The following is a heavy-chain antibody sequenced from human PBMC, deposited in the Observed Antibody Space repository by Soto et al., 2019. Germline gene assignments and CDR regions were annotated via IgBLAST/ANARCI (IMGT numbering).Heavy chain of an antibody. CDR3: ARVVVTTIGEIGY. Sequence: ESVKVGNRVYRYTFTGYYINWVRQAPGQGLEWMGWINPNSGDTNYAQRFQDRVTMTRDTSISTAYMELSRLRSDDTAVYYCARVVVTTIGEIGYWGQGTLVTVS. D-gene: IGHD1-26*01. CDR2: INPNSGDT. V-gene: IGHV1-2*02. CDR1: RYTFTGYY. J-gene: IGHJ4*02.